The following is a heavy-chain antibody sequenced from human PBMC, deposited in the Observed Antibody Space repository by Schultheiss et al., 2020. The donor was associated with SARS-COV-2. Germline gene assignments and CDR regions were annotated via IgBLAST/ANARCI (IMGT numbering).Heavy chain of an antibody. V-gene: IGHV4-34*01. J-gene: IGHJ4*02. D-gene: IGHD2/OR15-2a*01. CDR2: IYHSGST. Sequence: GSLRLSCAVYGGSFSGYYWSWIRQPPGKGLEWIGSIYHSGSTYYNPSLKSRVTISLDTSKNQFSLQLNSVTPEDTAVYYCVRDFYYLDYWGQGTLVTVSS. CDR3: VRDFYYLDY. CDR1: GGSFSGYY.